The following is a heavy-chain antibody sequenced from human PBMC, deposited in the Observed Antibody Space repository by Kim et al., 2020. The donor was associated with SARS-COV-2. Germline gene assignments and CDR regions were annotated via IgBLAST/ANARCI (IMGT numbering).Heavy chain of an antibody. D-gene: IGHD3-22*01. Sequence: ADSVKCRFTVSRDNAKNTRYLQMDSRRAEDTALYYCAKDHESSGWPTFDYWGQGTLVTVSS. J-gene: IGHJ4*02. CDR3: AKDHESSGWPTFDY. V-gene: IGHV3-23*01.